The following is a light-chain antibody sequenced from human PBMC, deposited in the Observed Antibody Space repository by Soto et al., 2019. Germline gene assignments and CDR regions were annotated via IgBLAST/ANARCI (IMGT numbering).Light chain of an antibody. Sequence: EIVLTQSPATLSSSPGERATLSCRASQSVSSYLAWYQQKPGQAPRLLIYDASNRATGIPARFSGSGSGTDFTLTISSLEPEDFAVYYCQQRTNWTPETFGRGTKVEIK. J-gene: IGKJ1*01. V-gene: IGKV3-11*01. CDR2: DAS. CDR3: QQRTNWTPET. CDR1: QSVSSY.